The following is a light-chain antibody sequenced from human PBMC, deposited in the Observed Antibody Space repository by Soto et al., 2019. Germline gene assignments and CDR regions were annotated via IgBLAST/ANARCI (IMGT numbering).Light chain of an antibody. V-gene: IGKV1-5*03. Sequence: IQLTQSPSSLSASVGDRVTITCRASQGISSWLAWYQQKPGKAPKLLIYKASNLKSGVPSRFSCSGSGTEFTLTISSLQPDDFATYYCQHYNSYSEAFGQGTKVDIK. CDR3: QHYNSYSEA. CDR1: QGISSW. CDR2: KAS. J-gene: IGKJ1*01.